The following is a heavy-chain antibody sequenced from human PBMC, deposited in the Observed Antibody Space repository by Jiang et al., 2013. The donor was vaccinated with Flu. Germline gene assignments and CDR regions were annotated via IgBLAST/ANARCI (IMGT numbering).Heavy chain of an antibody. Sequence: QSGSELKKPGASVKVSCKPSGYTFTKYAINWVRQAPGQGFEWMGWIDAHTGNPTYAQASTGRFVSSLDTSVTTAYLQISSLKAEDTAVYYCVRDNYYGSISTLDYWGQGTLVTVSS. D-gene: IGHD3-10*01. CDR2: IDAHTGNP. J-gene: IGHJ4*02. V-gene: IGHV7-4-1*02. CDR1: GYTFTKYA. CDR3: VRDNYYGSISTLDY.